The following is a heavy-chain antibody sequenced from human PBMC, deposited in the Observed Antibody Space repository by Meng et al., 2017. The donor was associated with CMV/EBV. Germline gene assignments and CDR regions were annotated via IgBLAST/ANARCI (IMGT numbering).Heavy chain of an antibody. D-gene: IGHD4-17*01. J-gene: IGHJ1*01. Sequence: GESLKISCAASGFTFSSYGMHWARQAPGKGLEWVAFIRYDGSNKYYADSVKGRFTISRDNSKNTLYLQMNSLRAEDTAVYYCAKDPGPTVTPPEYFQHWGQGTLVTVSS. CDR3: AKDPGPTVTPPEYFQH. CDR2: IRYDGSNK. V-gene: IGHV3-30*02. CDR1: GFTFSSYG.